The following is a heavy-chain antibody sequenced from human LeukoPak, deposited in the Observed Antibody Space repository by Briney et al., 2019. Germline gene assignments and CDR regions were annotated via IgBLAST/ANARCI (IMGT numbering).Heavy chain of an antibody. Sequence: VASVKVSCKTSGYTFTDYYMHWVRQAPGQGLEWMGWISPRSGDASCAQKFQGRVTMTRDTSINTVDMDLSGLTSDDTAVFYCARGREIHGGSDTNPEDYWCQGTLVIVAS. CDR1: GYTFTDYY. CDR3: ARGREIHGGSDTNPEDY. D-gene: IGHD3-10*01. CDR2: ISPRSGDA. J-gene: IGHJ4*02. V-gene: IGHV1-2*02.